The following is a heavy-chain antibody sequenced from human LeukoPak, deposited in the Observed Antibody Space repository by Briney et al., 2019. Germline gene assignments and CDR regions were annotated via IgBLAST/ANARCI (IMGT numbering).Heavy chain of an antibody. J-gene: IGHJ4*02. CDR3: ARDPGTTGTTDY. D-gene: IGHD1-1*01. CDR2: INPNSGGT. V-gene: IGHV1-2*02. CDR1: GYTFTCYY. Sequence: ASVKVSCKASGYTFTCYYMHWVRQAPGQGLEWMGWINPNSGGTNYAQKFQGRVTMTRDTSISTAYMELSRLRSDDTAVYYCARDPGTTGTTDYWGQGTLVTVSS.